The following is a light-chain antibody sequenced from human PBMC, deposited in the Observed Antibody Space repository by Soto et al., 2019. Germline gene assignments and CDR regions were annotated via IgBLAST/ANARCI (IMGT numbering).Light chain of an antibody. J-gene: IGKJ1*01. CDR3: QPYTDWPLT. Sequence: EVVMTQSPATLSVSPGERATLSCRASRSVASNYLAWYQQKPGQAPRLLMYGISSRATGVPDRFSGSGSGTDFTLTISRLEPEDFAVYYCQPYTDWPLTFGQGTKVDIK. V-gene: IGKV3-20*01. CDR2: GIS. CDR1: RSVASNY.